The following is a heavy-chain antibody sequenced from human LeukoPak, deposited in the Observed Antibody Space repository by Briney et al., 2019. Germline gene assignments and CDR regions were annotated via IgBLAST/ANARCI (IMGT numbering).Heavy chain of an antibody. Sequence: ASVKVSCKASGYTFTFYAVHWVRQAPGQRLEWMGWINGGNGNTKYSQKFQGRVTITRETSASTAYMDLGSLTSEDTAVYYCARGGSGSWPLDYWGQGTLVTVSS. J-gene: IGHJ4*02. D-gene: IGHD3-10*01. CDR2: INGGNGNT. V-gene: IGHV1-3*01. CDR1: GYTFTFYA. CDR3: ARGGSGSWPLDY.